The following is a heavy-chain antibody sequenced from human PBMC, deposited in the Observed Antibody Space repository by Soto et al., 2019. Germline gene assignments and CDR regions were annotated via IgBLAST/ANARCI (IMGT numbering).Heavy chain of an antibody. V-gene: IGHV4-59*01. J-gene: IGHJ4*02. CDR3: ARDGKYDSGGYSSSLAD. CDR2: VSYSGAT. Sequence: PSETLSLTCSVSGGSIGRYYWSWVRQATGKGLEWIAYVSYSGATRYNPSLESRVTISVDTPKNHLSLRLNSVTSADTAVYYCARDGKYDSGGYSSSLADWGQGTMVTVSS. CDR1: GGSIGRYY. D-gene: IGHD3-22*01.